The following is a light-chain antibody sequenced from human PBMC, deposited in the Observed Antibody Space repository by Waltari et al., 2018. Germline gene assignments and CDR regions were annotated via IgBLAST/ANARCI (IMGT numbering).Light chain of an antibody. V-gene: IGKV3-20*01. Sequence: EIVLTQSPGTLSLSPGEGATLSCRASQSVSSRSFAWYQQKPGQAPRLLIYGASSRAIGIPDRFSGSGSGTDLTLTIRRLEPEDFAVYYCQQYGSSPPVTFGGGTKVEIK. CDR1: QSVSSRS. CDR3: QQYGSSPPVT. CDR2: GAS. J-gene: IGKJ4*01.